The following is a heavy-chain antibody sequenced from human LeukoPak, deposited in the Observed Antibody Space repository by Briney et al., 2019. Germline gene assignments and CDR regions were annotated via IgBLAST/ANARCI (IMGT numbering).Heavy chain of an antibody. Sequence: PGGSLRLSCAASGFAFSSYGMHWVRQAPGKGLEWVAFIRYDGSNKYYVDSVKGRFTISRDNSKNTLYLQMNSLRAEGTAVYYCAKGGGYSYGFFSWFDPWGQGTLVTVSS. V-gene: IGHV3-30*02. CDR1: GFAFSSYG. D-gene: IGHD5-18*01. CDR2: IRYDGSNK. J-gene: IGHJ5*02. CDR3: AKGGGYSYGFFSWFDP.